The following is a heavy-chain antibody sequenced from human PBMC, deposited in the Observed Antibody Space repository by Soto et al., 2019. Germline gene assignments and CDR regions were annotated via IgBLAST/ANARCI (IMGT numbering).Heavy chain of an antibody. D-gene: IGHD3-3*02. V-gene: IGHV4-30-4*01. CDR3: VRELSKSPGFFDY. J-gene: IGHJ4*02. CDR1: GGSISSDDYY. Sequence: SETLSLTCTVSGGSISSDDYYWSWIRQPPGEGLEWIGYIYYTGRTLYTPSLRSRLTISIDTSKNQFSLKLSSVSAADTAVYYCVRELSKSPGFFDYCGKGILVTVSS. CDR2: IYYTGRT.